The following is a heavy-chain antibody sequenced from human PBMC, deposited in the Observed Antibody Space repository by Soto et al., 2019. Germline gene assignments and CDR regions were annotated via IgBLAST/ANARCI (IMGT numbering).Heavy chain of an antibody. CDR2: IDWDDDK. CDR3: ARNFYDTGNHYARIDY. Sequence: SGPTLVNPTQTLTLTCTFSGFSFSTSGMCVGWIRQPPGKALEWLALIDWDDDKFYLTSLKTRLTISRDTSKNQVVLTMTNMDPLDTATYYCARNFYDTGNHYARIDYWGPGTLVTVSS. D-gene: IGHD3-22*01. V-gene: IGHV2-70*01. J-gene: IGHJ4*02. CDR1: GFSFSTSGMC.